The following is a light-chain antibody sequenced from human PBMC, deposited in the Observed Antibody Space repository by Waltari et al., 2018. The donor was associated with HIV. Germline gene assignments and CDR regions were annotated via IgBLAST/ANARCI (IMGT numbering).Light chain of an antibody. CDR2: DDS. CDR3: CSCGGDDTLV. V-gene: IGLV2-23*01. J-gene: IGLJ3*02. Sequence: QSALTQPASVSGSLGQSITISCTGASTNVGSYSLVSLYQNRPGQAPTLIIYDDSKLPVGISSRFSDSKSGNTASPTISGLQSENEADYYCCSCGGDDTLVFGGRTKVTAL. CDR1: STNVGSYSL.